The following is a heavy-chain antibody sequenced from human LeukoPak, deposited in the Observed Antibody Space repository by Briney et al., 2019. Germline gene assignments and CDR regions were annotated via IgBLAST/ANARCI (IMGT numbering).Heavy chain of an antibody. CDR3: ARSSGFDTFDI. J-gene: IGHJ3*02. D-gene: IGHD1-14*01. Sequence: GGSLRLSCAASGFTFSGYSMNWVRQAPGKGLEWLSYISTSSSTIYYADSVKGRLTISRDNAENSLYLQMNSLRDDDTAVYYCARSSGFDTFDIWGQGTMVTVSS. CDR1: GFTFSGYS. V-gene: IGHV3-48*02. CDR2: ISTSSSTI.